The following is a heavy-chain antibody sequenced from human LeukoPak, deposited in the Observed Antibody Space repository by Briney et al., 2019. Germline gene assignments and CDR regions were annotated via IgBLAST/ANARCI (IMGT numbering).Heavy chain of an antibody. CDR1: GFTFSSYS. CDR2: ISSSSSYI. D-gene: IGHD7-27*01. J-gene: IGHJ3*02. V-gene: IGHV3-21*01. Sequence: PGRSLRLSCAASGFTFSSYSMNWVRQAPGKGLEWVSSISSSSSYIYYADSVKGRFTISRDNAKNSLYLQMNSLRAEDTAVYYCARDGDVDSTTGAFDIWGQGTMVTVSS. CDR3: ARDGDVDSTTGAFDI.